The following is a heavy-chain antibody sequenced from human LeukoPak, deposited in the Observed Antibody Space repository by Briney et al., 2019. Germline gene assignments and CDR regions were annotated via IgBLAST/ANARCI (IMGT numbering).Heavy chain of an antibody. Sequence: GGSLRLSCAASGFTFSNYVMSWVRQAPGKGLEWVSAISGPGATTYYADSVKGRFTISRDNSKNTLSLQVDSLRAEDTAVYYCAKDGVWGSFAYYFDYWGQGPLVTVSS. J-gene: IGHJ4*02. V-gene: IGHV3-23*01. D-gene: IGHD3-16*01. CDR3: AKDGVWGSFAYYFDY. CDR2: ISGPGATT. CDR1: GFTFSNYV.